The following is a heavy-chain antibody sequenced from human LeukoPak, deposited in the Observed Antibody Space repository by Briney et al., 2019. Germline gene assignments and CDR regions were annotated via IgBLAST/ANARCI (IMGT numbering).Heavy chain of an antibody. CDR2: INHSGST. V-gene: IGHV4-34*01. CDR1: GGSFSGYY. Sequence: SETLSLTCAVYGGSFSGYYWSWIRQPPGKGLEWIGEINHSGSTNYNPSLKSRVTISADTSKNQFSLKLSSVTAADTAVYYCARGIRRRYYGSGSYYNTGRRIGDYFDYWGQGTLVTVSS. D-gene: IGHD3-10*01. J-gene: IGHJ4*02. CDR3: ARGIRRRYYGSGSYYNTGRRIGDYFDY.